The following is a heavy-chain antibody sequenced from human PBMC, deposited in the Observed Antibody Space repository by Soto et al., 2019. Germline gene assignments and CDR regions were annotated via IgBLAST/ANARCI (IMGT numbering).Heavy chain of an antibody. Sequence: GGSLRLSCAASGLTFSSYGMHWVRQAPGKGLEWVAVIWYDGSNKYYADSVKGRFTISRDNSKNTLYLQMNSLRAEDTAVYYCARDLITGTTSLTFDYWGQGTLVSVCS. CDR1: GLTFSSYG. J-gene: IGHJ4*02. D-gene: IGHD1-7*01. CDR2: IWYDGSNK. CDR3: ARDLITGTTSLTFDY. V-gene: IGHV3-33*01.